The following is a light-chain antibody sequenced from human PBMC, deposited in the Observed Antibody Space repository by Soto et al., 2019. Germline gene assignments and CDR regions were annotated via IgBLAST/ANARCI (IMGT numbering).Light chain of an antibody. CDR3: SSYASLTTRV. V-gene: IGLV2-14*03. J-gene: IGLJ2*01. CDR1: SRDVGGYNY. Sequence: QSALTQPASVSGSPGQSVTISCTGTSRDVGGYNYVSWYQQHPGTAPKLMIYDVSNRPSGVSCRFSGSKSGTTASLTISRLQDEEEGDYCCSSYASLTTRVFGGGTKVTVL. CDR2: DVS.